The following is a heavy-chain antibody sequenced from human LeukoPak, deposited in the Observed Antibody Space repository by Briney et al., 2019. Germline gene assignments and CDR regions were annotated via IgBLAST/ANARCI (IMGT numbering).Heavy chain of an antibody. V-gene: IGHV1-69*04. CDR2: IIPILGIA. D-gene: IGHD2-15*01. CDR3: ARDPGYCSGGSCYPITPYFDY. CDR1: GCTFSSYA. J-gene: IGHJ4*02. Sequence: SVKVSCKASGCTFSSYAISWVRQAPGQGLEWMGRIIPILGIANYAQKFQGRVTITADKSTSTAYMELSSLRSEDTAVYYCARDPGYCSGGSCYPITPYFDYWGQGTLVTVSS.